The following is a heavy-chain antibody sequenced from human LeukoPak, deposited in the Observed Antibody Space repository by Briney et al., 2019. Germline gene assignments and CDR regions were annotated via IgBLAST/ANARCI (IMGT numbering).Heavy chain of an antibody. V-gene: IGHV4-61*02. CDR3: ARNRRSSSSAIDY. CDR1: GGSISSGDYY. CDR2: IYTTEST. D-gene: IGHD6-6*01. Sequence: SQTLSLTCTVSGGSISSGDYYWSWVRQPAGKGLEWIGRIYTTESTNYNPSLKSRVTISVHTSKNQFSLKLSSVTAADTAVYYCARNRRSSSSAIDYWGQGTLVTVSS. J-gene: IGHJ4*02.